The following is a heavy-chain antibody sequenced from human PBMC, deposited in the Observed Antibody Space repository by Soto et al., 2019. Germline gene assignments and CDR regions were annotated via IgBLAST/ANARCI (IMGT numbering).Heavy chain of an antibody. CDR3: AREVTMVRGARVYGMDV. CDR2: HCPNGAAT. Sequence: ASVKVSCKASGYMFTGYNMPWVRKAPGQGLEWMGWHCPNGAATNYAQKFQGRVTMTRDMPSSTRYMELSRLSSDDTAVYYCAREVTMVRGARVYGMDV. CDR1: GYMFTGYN. J-gene: IGHJ6*01. D-gene: IGHD3-10*01. V-gene: IGHV1-2*02.